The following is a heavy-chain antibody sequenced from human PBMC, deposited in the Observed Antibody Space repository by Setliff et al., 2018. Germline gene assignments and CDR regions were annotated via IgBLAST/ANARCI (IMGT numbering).Heavy chain of an antibody. J-gene: IGHJ6*03. D-gene: IGHD6-6*01. CDR2: ISWNSGSI. CDR1: GFTFDDYA. V-gene: IGHV3-9*01. CDR3: AKQHSSSLYYYYYMDV. Sequence: GGSLRLSCAASGFTFDDYAMHWVRQAPGKGLERVSGISWNSGSIGYADSVKGRFTISRDNAKNSLYLQMNSLRAEDTALYYCAKQHSSSLYYYYYMDVWGKGTTVTVSS.